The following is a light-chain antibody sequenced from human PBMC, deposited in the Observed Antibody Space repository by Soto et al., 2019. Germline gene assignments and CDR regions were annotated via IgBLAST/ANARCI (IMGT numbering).Light chain of an antibody. CDR2: EVN. CDR3: SSYAGSSNV. CDR1: SSDVGGYNY. J-gene: IGLJ1*01. V-gene: IGLV2-8*01. Sequence: QSVLTQPPSASGSPGQSVAISCTGTSSDVGGYNYVSWYQQHTGKAPKLMIYEVNKRPPGVPDRFSGSKSGNTASLTVSGLQAEDEADYYCSSYAGSSNVFGTGTNLTVL.